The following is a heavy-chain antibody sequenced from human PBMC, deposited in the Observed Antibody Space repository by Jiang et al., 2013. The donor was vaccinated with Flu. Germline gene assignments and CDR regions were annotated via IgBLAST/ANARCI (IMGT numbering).Heavy chain of an antibody. D-gene: IGHD3-10*01. J-gene: IGHJ4*02. V-gene: IGHV4-59*01. CDR3: ARSYNYGSGSYYGY. Sequence: KPSETLSLTCTVSGGPISSYYWSWIRQPPGKGLEWIGYMFNSGRTNYSPSLKSRVTISVDTSKNQFSLKLSSVTAADTAVCYCARSYNYGSGSYYGYWGQGTLVTVSS. CDR1: GGPISSYY. CDR2: MFNSGRT.